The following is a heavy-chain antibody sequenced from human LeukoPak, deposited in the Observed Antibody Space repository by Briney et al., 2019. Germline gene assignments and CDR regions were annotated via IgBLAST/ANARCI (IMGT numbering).Heavy chain of an antibody. J-gene: IGHJ3*02. CDR1: GGSFSGYY. Sequence: SETLSLTCAVYGGSFSGYYWSWIRQPPGKGLEWIGEINHSGSTNYNPSLKCRVNISVDTSKNQFSLKLSSVTAADTAVYYCARDPGDCGGDCYSPPRAFDIWGQGTMVTVSS. V-gene: IGHV4-34*01. CDR2: INHSGST. D-gene: IGHD2-21*02. CDR3: ARDPGDCGGDCYSPPRAFDI.